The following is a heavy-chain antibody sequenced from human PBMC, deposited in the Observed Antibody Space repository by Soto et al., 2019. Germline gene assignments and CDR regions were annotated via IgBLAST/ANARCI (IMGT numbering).Heavy chain of an antibody. CDR2: IYPGDSDT. CDR1: GYSFTSYW. V-gene: IGHV5-51*01. Sequence: GGALKIPCKCSGYSFTSYWIVLVLHMPGKGLEWMGIIYPGDSDTRYSPSFQGQVTIPADKSISTAYLQWSSLKASDTAMYYCARFSGGSSWPYLGYWGQGTLVTVSS. D-gene: IGHD6-13*01. CDR3: ARFSGGSSWPYLGY. J-gene: IGHJ4*02.